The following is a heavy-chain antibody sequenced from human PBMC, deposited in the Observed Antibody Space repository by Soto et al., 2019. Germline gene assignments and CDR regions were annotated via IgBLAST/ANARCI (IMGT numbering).Heavy chain of an antibody. J-gene: IGHJ5*02. V-gene: IGHV1-2*04. Sequence: VSVKVSCKASGYTFTGYYMHWVRQAPGQGLEWMGWINPNSGGTNYAQKFQGWVTMTRDTSISTAYMELSRLRSDDTAVYYCARDIGWSTRHKNWFDPWGQGTLVTVSS. CDR3: ARDIGWSTRHKNWFDP. D-gene: IGHD3-3*01. CDR1: GYTFTGYY. CDR2: INPNSGGT.